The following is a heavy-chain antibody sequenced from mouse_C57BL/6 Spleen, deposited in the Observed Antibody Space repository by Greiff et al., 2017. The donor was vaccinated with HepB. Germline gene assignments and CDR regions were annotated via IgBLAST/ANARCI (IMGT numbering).Heavy chain of an antibody. D-gene: IGHD1-1*01. CDR3: ARLRVKDYAMDY. V-gene: IGHV1-69*01. CDR2: IDPSDSYT. Sequence: QVQLQQPGAELVMPGASVKLSCKASGYTFTSYWMHWVKQRPGQGLEWIGEIDPSDSYTNYNQKFKGKSTLTVDKSSSTAYMQLSSLTSEDSAVYYCARLRVKDYAMDYWGQGTSVTVSS. J-gene: IGHJ4*01. CDR1: GYTFTSYW.